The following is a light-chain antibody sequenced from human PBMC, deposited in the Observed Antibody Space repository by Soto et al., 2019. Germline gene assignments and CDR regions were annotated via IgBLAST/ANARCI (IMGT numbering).Light chain of an antibody. J-gene: IGKJ2*01. CDR2: DAS. CDR1: QSISSW. Sequence: DIHMTQSPSTLSASVGDRVTITCRASQSISSWLAWYQQKPGKAPKLLIYDASTLESGVPSRFSGSGSGTEFTLTISSLQPDDFATYYCQQYYSLYTFGQGTKVDIK. CDR3: QQYYSLYT. V-gene: IGKV1-5*01.